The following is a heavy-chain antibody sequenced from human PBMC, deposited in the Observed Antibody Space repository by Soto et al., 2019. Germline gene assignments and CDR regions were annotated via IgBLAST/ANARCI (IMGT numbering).Heavy chain of an antibody. CDR2: IIPIFGTA. CDR3: ARSHLAVSTRGDAFDI. CDR1: GGTFSSYA. D-gene: IGHD3-10*01. Sequence: QVQLVQSGAEVKKPGSSVKVSCKASGGTFSSYAIRWVRQAPGQGREWMGGIIPIFGTANYAQKFPGRVTITADESTSTADMELSSLRSEDTAVYYCARSHLAVSTRGDAFDIWGQGTMVTVSA. V-gene: IGHV1-69*01. J-gene: IGHJ3*02.